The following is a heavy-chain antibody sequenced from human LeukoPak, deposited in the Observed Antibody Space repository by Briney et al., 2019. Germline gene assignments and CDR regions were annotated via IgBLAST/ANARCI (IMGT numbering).Heavy chain of an antibody. CDR3: ARLYSSSWYVWSWFDP. V-gene: IGHV4-39*07. Sequence: PSETLSLTCTVSGGSISSSSYYWGWIRQPPGKGLEWIGSIYYSGSTYYNPSLKGRVTISVDTSKNQFSLKLSSVTAADTAVYYCARLYSSSWYVWSWFDPWGQGTLVTVSS. CDR2: IYYSGST. D-gene: IGHD6-13*01. CDR1: GGSISSSSYY. J-gene: IGHJ5*02.